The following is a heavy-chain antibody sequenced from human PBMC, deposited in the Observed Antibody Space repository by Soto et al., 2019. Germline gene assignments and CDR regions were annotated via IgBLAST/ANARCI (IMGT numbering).Heavy chain of an antibody. CDR1: GGSISSGGYS. V-gene: IGHV4-30-2*01. CDR2: IYHSGST. Sequence: QLQLQESGSGLVKPSQTLSLTCAVSGGSISSGGYSWSWIRQPPGKGLEWIGYIYHSGSTYYNPSLKSRVTISVDRSKNQFSLKLSSVTAADTAVYYCASSLQCDFWSGYFGSGMDVWGQGTTVTVSS. CDR3: ASSLQCDFWSGYFGSGMDV. J-gene: IGHJ6*02. D-gene: IGHD3-3*01.